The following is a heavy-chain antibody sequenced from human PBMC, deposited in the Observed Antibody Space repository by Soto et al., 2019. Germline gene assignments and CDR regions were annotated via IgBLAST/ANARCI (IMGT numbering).Heavy chain of an antibody. J-gene: IGHJ5*02. CDR3: AREGFLSIYYAYSWFDP. CDR1: GASVSSYIAA. D-gene: IGHD3-3*01. Sequence: SQTLSLTGAVSGASVSSYIAAWDCIRQSPSRGREWVGRTYYRSKWYNDYAFSVKSRITISADTSNNQFSLRLNSVTPEDTAVYYCAREGFLSIYYAYSWFDPWGQGTMVTVSS. V-gene: IGHV6-1*01. CDR2: TYYRSKWYN.